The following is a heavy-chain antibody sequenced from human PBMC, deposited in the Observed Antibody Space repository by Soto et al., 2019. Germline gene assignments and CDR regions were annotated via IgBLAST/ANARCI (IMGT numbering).Heavy chain of an antibody. Sequence: QVQLVESGGGVVQPGRSLRLSCAASGFTFSDYGMHWVRQAPGKGLKWVAVLSYDGGQKYYADSVKGRFTISRDNSKNTLYLQMNSLRPEDTATYYCPTSVGEEGHDYWGQGALVTVSS. V-gene: IGHV3-30*03. CDR1: GFTFSDYG. CDR2: LSYDGGQK. CDR3: PTSVGEEGHDY. J-gene: IGHJ4*02. D-gene: IGHD3-16*01.